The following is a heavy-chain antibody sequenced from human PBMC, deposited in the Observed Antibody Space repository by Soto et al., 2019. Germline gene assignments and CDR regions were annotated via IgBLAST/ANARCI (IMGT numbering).Heavy chain of an antibody. CDR2: ISYDGSNK. Sequence: QVQLVESGGGVVQPGRSLRLSCAASGFTFSSYAMHWVRQAPGKGLEGVAVISYDGSNKYYADSVKGRFTISRDNSKNTLYLQMNSLRAEDTAVYYCAKDRRPNYYYGMDVWGQGTTVTVSS. CDR3: AKDRRPNYYYGMDV. V-gene: IGHV3-30*18. CDR1: GFTFSSYA. J-gene: IGHJ6*02. D-gene: IGHD6-25*01.